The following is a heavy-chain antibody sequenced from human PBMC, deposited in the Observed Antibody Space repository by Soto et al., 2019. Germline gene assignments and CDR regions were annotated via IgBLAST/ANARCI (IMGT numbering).Heavy chain of an antibody. D-gene: IGHD2-8*01. CDR2: ISAYNGNT. CDR1: GYTFTSYG. V-gene: IGHV1-18*04. Sequence: ASVKVSCKASGYTFTSYGISWVRQAPGQGLEWMGWISAYNGNTNYAQKLQGRVTMTTDTSTSTAYMELRSLRAEDTAVYYCARDYWTTTYYYGMDVWGQGTTVTVSS. CDR3: ARDYWTTTYYYGMDV. J-gene: IGHJ6*02.